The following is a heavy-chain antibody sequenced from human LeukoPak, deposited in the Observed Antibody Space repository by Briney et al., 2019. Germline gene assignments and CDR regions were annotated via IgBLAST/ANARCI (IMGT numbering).Heavy chain of an antibody. V-gene: IGHV4-59*01. Sequence: PSETLSLTCTVSGGSIRSYYWSWIRQPPGKGLEWIGSIYYSGTTNYNPSLKSRVTISVDTSKNQFSLKLSSVTAADTAVYYCARDVGATPGCFDYWGQGTLVTVSS. J-gene: IGHJ4*02. CDR3: ARDVGATPGCFDY. CDR2: IYYSGTT. CDR1: GGSIRSYY. D-gene: IGHD1-26*01.